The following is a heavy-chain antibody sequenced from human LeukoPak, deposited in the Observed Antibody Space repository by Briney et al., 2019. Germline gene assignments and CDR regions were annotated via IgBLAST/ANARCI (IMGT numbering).Heavy chain of an antibody. CDR2: IYYSGST. CDR1: GGSISSYY. Sequence: SETLSLTCTVSGGSISSYYWSWIQQPPGKGLEWIGYIYYSGSTNYNPSLKSRVTISVDTSKNQFSLKLSSVTAADTAVYYCAGHSSSWYNWFDPWGQGTLVTVSS. V-gene: IGHV4-59*01. CDR3: AGHSSSWYNWFDP. D-gene: IGHD6-13*01. J-gene: IGHJ5*02.